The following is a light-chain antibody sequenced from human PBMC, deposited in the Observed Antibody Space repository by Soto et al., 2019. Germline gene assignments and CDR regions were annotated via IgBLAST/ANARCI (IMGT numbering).Light chain of an antibody. CDR2: GAS. Sequence: EIVLTQSPATLSLSPGDRATLSCGASHSVSSTYLAWYQQKPGQAPRLLIYGASSRATGIPDRFSGSGSGTDFNIDLRRLETEHFEVYYCQQYGSSPLTFGGGTKVDI. CDR3: QQYGSSPLT. CDR1: HSVSSTY. V-gene: IGKV3-20*01. J-gene: IGKJ4*01.